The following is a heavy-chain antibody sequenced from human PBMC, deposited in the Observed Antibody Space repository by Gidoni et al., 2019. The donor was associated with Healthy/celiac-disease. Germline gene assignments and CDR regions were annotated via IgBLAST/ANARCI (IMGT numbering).Heavy chain of an antibody. CDR2: INHSGST. CDR3: ARRGPYRYYYGSGTRYYFDY. J-gene: IGHJ4*02. Sequence: QVQLQQWGAGLLKPSETLSLTCAVYGGSFSGYYWSWIRQPPGKGLEWIGEINHSGSTNYNPSLKSRVTISVDTAKNQFSLKLSSVTAADTAVYYCARRGPYRYYYGSGTRYYFDYWGQGTLVTVSS. CDR1: GGSFSGYY. D-gene: IGHD3-10*01. V-gene: IGHV4-34*01.